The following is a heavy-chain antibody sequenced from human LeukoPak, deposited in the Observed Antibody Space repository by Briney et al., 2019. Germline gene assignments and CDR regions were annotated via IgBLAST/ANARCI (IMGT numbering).Heavy chain of an antibody. CDR3: ARVAEAAAFDS. V-gene: IGHV3-21*06. CDR2: ISSNSRYI. CDR1: GFTFSTYS. J-gene: IGHJ4*02. Sequence: PGGSLRLSCAASGFTFSTYSMNWVRQAPGKGLEWVSSISSNSRYIYYADSMRGRFTISRDNAKNSLYLQMNSLKPEDTAVHYCARVAEAAAFDSWGQGTLVTVSS. D-gene: IGHD6-13*01.